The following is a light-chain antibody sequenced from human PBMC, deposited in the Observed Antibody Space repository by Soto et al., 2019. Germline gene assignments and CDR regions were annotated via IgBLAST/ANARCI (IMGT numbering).Light chain of an antibody. V-gene: IGLV1-44*01. J-gene: IGLJ2*01. CDR2: DND. CDR3: ATWDDSLNGL. Sequence: QCVLTQPPSASGTPGQRVTISCSGSSSNIGSNSVNWYQQLPGTAPKLLIYDNDQRPSGVPDRFSGSKSGTSASLAISGLQSEDEADYYCATWDDSLNGLFGGGTKLTVL. CDR1: SSNIGSNS.